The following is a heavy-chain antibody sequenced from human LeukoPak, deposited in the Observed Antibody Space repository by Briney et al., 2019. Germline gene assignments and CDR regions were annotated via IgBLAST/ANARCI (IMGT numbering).Heavy chain of an antibody. CDR1: GNSLIYLS. J-gene: IGHJ2*01. CDR3: AGTTVVTPHWYFDL. V-gene: IGHV1-2*02. CDR2: INPNSGGT. D-gene: IGHD4-23*01. Sequence: ASVKVSCKVSGNSLIYLSMHWVRQAPGKGLEWMGWINPNSGGTNYAQKFQGRVTMTRDTSISTAYMELSRLRSDDTAVYYCAGTTVVTPHWYFDLWGRGTLVTVSS.